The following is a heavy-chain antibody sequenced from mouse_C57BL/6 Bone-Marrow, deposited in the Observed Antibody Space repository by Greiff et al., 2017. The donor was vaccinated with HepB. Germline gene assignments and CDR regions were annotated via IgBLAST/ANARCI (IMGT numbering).Heavy chain of an antibody. V-gene: IGHV1-64*01. CDR1: GYTFTSYW. D-gene: IGHD1-1*01. Sequence: VQLQQPGAELVKPGASVKLSCKASGYTFTSYWMHWVKQRPGQGLEWIGMIHPNSGSTNYNEKFKSKATLTVDKSSSTAYMQLSSLTSEDSAVYYCARSKFIYYAMDYWGQGTSVTVSS. CDR2: IHPNSGST. J-gene: IGHJ4*01. CDR3: ARSKFIYYAMDY.